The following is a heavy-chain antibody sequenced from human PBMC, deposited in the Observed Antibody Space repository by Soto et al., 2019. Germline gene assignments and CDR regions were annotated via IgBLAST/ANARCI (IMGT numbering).Heavy chain of an antibody. V-gene: IGHV3-15*07. J-gene: IGHJ6*02. CDR3: ARSPGDSGWYNKLDYYGMDV. D-gene: IGHD6-19*01. CDR2: IKSKTDGGTT. CDR1: GFTFSNAW. Sequence: GGSLRLSCAASGFTFSNAWINWVRQAPGKGLEWVGRIKSKTDGGTTDFAAPVKGRFAISRENAKNSLYLQMNSLRAEDTAVYYCARSPGDSGWYNKLDYYGMDVWGQGTTVTVSS.